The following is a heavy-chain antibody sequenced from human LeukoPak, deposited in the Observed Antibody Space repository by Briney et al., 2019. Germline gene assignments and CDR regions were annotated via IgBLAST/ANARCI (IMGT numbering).Heavy chain of an antibody. V-gene: IGHV3-21*01. CDR3: TRDLEENDRTLDY. CDR2: ISSNGGYI. D-gene: IGHD1-1*01. Sequence: GGSPRLSCAASGFTFSSYSMNWVRQAPGKGLEWVSSISSNGGYIFYADSVKGRFTISRDNAKTSLYLQMNSLRAEDTAVYYCTRDLEENDRTLDYWGQGTLVTVSS. CDR1: GFTFSSYS. J-gene: IGHJ4*02.